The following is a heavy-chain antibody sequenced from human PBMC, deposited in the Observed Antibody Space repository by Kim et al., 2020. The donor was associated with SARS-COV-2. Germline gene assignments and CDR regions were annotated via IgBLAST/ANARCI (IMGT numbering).Heavy chain of an antibody. Sequence: TYYTPPLKSRVTISVDTSKNQFSLKLSSVTAADTAVYYCARAARRLPDYWGQGTLVTVSS. CDR3: ARAARRLPDY. D-gene: IGHD6-6*01. J-gene: IGHJ4*02. V-gene: IGHV4-39*01. CDR2: T.